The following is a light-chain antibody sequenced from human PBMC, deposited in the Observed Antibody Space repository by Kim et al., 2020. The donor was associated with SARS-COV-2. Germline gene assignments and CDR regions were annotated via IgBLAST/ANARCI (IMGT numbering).Light chain of an antibody. J-gene: IGLJ2*01. V-gene: IGLV2-11*01. Sequence: QSALTQPRSVSGSLGQSVTIACCGTGSDVGYYNYVSWYQHHPGKAPRLIIYDVTKRPSGVPDRFSGSKSDNTASLTISGLQAEDEGDYYCCSYTGSYTFIFGGGTQLTVL. CDR1: GSDVGYYNY. CDR3: CSYTGSYTFI. CDR2: DVT.